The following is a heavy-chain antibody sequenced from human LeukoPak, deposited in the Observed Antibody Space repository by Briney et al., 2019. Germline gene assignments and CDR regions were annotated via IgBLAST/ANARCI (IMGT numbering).Heavy chain of an antibody. CDR3: AKAKFGPMSGMDV. D-gene: IGHD3-16*01. Sequence: PGGSLRLSCSASGFTFSSYAMHWVRQAPGKGLEYVSAIGSKGGSIYYADSVKGRSTISRDNSKYTLSLQMNSLRAEDTAVYYCAKAKFGPMSGMDVWGQGTTVTVSS. V-gene: IGHV3-64*04. J-gene: IGHJ6*02. CDR1: GFTFSSYA. CDR2: IGSKGGSI.